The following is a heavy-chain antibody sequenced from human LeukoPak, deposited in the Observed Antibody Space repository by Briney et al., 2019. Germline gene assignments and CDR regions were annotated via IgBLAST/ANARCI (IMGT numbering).Heavy chain of an antibody. J-gene: IGHJ5*02. CDR3: ARGARILWFGDLFDP. Sequence: SETLSLTCTVSGGSISSYYWSWIRQPAGKGLEWIGRIYTSGSTNYNPSLKSRVTISVDTSKNQFSLKLSSVTAADTAVYYCARGARILWFGDLFDPWGQGTLVTVSS. D-gene: IGHD3-10*01. V-gene: IGHV4-4*07. CDR2: IYTSGST. CDR1: GGSISSYY.